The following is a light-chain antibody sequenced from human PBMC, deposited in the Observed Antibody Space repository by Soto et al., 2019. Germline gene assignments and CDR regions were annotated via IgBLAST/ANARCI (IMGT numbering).Light chain of an antibody. CDR2: DVS. CDR1: SSDVGTYNY. V-gene: IGLV2-11*01. CDR3: CSYAGTYTWV. Sequence: QSVLTQPASVSGSPGQSITISCTGTSSDVGTYNYVSWYQQHPGKAPKLMIYDVSNRPSGVPDRFSGSKSGNTASLTISGLQAEDEADYYCCSYAGTYTWVFGGGTKLTVL. J-gene: IGLJ3*02.